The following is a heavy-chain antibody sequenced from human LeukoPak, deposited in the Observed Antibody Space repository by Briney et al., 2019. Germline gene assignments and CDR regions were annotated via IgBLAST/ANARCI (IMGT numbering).Heavy chain of an antibody. Sequence: AASVKVSCKASGYTFTGYYMHWVRQAPGQGLEWLGWISGHSGNANYAQKFQDRVVMTTDRSTGTAYMELRSVRSDDTAVYYCARCYSSSWQRLDNWGQGTLVIVSS. CDR1: GYTFTGYY. D-gene: IGHD6-13*01. V-gene: IGHV1-18*04. CDR3: ARCYSSSWQRLDN. J-gene: IGHJ4*02. CDR2: ISGHSGNA.